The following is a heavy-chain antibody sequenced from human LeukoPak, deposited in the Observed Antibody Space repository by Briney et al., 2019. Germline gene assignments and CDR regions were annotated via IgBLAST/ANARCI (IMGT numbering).Heavy chain of an antibody. J-gene: IGHJ4*02. CDR1: GGSFSGYY. V-gene: IGHV4-34*01. CDR3: ASHRGTVTPFEH. D-gene: IGHD4-17*01. Sequence: SETLSLTCAVYGGSFSGYYWSWIRQPPGKGLEWIGEINHSGSTNYNSSLKSRVTISLDTSKNQFSLKLISVTAADTALYYCASHRGTVTPFEHWGQGTLVTVSS. CDR2: INHSGST.